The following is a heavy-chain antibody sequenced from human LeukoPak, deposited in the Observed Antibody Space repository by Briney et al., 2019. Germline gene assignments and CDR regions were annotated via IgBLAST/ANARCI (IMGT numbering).Heavy chain of an antibody. Sequence: GGSLRLSCAASGFTFSDYCMSWIRQAPGKGLEWVSYISSSGSTIYYADSVKGRFTISRDNAKNSLYLQMNSLRAEDTAVYYCARAWDVGWFGEPHSFYYGMDVWGQGTTVTVSS. V-gene: IGHV3-11*01. CDR1: GFTFSDYC. CDR2: ISSSGSTI. J-gene: IGHJ6*02. D-gene: IGHD3-10*01. CDR3: ARAWDVGWFGEPHSFYYGMDV.